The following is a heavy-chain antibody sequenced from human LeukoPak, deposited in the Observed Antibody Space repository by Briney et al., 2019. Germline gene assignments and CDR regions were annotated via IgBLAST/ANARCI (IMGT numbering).Heavy chain of an antibody. CDR2: INPNSGGT. V-gene: IGHV1-2*02. CDR3: ARAPVGEDWFDP. J-gene: IGHJ5*02. Sequence: ASVKVSCKASGYTFTGYFMHWVRQAPGQGLEWMGWINPNSGGTNYAQKFQGRVTMTRDTFISTAYMELGRLRSDDAAVYYCARAPVGEDWFDPWGQGTLVTVSS. D-gene: IGHD3-10*01. CDR1: GYTFTGYF.